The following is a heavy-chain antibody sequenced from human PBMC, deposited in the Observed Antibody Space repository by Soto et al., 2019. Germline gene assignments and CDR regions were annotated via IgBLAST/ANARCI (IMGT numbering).Heavy chain of an antibody. J-gene: IGHJ6*02. Sequence: QVQLQQSGPGLVKPSQTLSLTCAISGDSVSSNSAAWNWIRQSPSRGLEWLGRTYYRSKWYYDYAVSVKSRININPDTSKNQFFLQLNSVTSEDTAVYYCARDSPGVVTTRSFSYGMDPWGPGTTVSVSS. V-gene: IGHV6-1*01. CDR1: GDSVSSNSAA. CDR2: TYYRSKWYY. D-gene: IGHD1-1*01. CDR3: ARDSPGVVTTRSFSYGMDP.